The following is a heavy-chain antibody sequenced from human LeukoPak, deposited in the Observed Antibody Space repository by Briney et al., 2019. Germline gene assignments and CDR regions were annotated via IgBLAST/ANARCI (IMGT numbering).Heavy chain of an antibody. CDR2: SSTNNGNT. Sequence: ASVKVSCKASGYPFTSYGISWVRQAPGQGLEWMGWSSTNNGNTNYAQKLQGRVTMTTDTSTSTAYMELRSLRSDDTAVYYCARDSSQWLVNINDPENFDYWGQGTLVTVSS. CDR3: ARDSSQWLVNINDPENFDY. CDR1: GYPFTSYG. V-gene: IGHV1-18*01. D-gene: IGHD6-19*01. J-gene: IGHJ4*02.